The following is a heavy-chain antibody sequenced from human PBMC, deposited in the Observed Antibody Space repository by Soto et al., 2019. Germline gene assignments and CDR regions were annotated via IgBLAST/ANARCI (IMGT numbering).Heavy chain of an antibody. CDR3: AREIVVVPAASDTVGWFDP. Sequence: ESGGGLVQPGGSLRRSCAASGFTVSSNYMSWVRQAPGKGLEWVSVIYSGGSTYYADSVKGRFTISRDNSKNTLYLQMNSLRAEDTAVYYCAREIVVVPAASDTVGWFDPWGQGTLVTVSS. CDR2: IYSGGST. J-gene: IGHJ5*02. CDR1: GFTVSSNY. V-gene: IGHV3-66*01. D-gene: IGHD2-2*01.